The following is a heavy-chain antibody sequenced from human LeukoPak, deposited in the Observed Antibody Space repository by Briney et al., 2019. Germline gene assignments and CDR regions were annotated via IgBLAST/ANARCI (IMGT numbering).Heavy chain of an antibody. CDR1: GFTLSGYE. CDR2: ISSTGQTI. J-gene: IGHJ4*02. CDR3: TQGGYYYPSDY. V-gene: IGHV3-48*03. D-gene: IGHD1-26*01. Sequence: GGSLRLSCAASGFTLSGYEMNWVRQAPGKGLEWVSFISSTGQTIYYADSVKGRFTISRDIAKSSLYLQMYSLRAEDTAVYYCTQGGYYYPSDYWGQGTLVTVSS.